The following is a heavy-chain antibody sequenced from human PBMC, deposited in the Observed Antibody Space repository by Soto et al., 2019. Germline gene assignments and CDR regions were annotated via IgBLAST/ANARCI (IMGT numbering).Heavy chain of an antibody. V-gene: IGHV3-30-3*01. CDR2: ISYDGSNK. CDR3: AREAGKYEHIIAARHLLH. D-gene: IGHD6-6*01. CDR1: GFTFSSYA. Sequence: GGSLRLSCAASGFTFSSYAMHWVRQAPGKGLEWVAVISYDGSNKYYADSVKGRFTISRDNSKNTLYLQMNSLRAEDTAVYYCAREAGKYEHIIAARHLLHWGQGTLVTVSS. J-gene: IGHJ4*02.